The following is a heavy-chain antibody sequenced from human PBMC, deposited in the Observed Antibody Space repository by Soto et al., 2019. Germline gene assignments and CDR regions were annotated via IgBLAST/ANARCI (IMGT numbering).Heavy chain of an antibody. CDR2: ISAYNGNT. V-gene: IGHV1-18*01. D-gene: IGHD5-18*01. J-gene: IGHJ4*02. CDR1: GYTFTSYG. CDR3: AASRGYSYGYLEPFDY. Sequence: VKVSCKASGYTFTSYGISWVRQAPGQGLEWMRWISAYNGNTNYAQKLQGRVTMTTDTSTSTAYMELRSLRSDDTAVYYCAASRGYSYGYLEPFDYWGQGTLVTVSS.